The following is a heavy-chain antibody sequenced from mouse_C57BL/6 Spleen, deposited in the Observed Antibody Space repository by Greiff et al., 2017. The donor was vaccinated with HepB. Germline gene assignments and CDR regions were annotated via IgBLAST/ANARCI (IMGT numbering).Heavy chain of an antibody. CDR3: ARNYYGSSGGWYLDV. CDR1: GFSLTSYG. CDR2: IWSGGST. Sequence: QVQLQQSGPGLVQPSQSLSITCTVSGFSLTSYGVHWVRQSPGKGLEWLGVIWSGGSTDYNAAFISRLSISKDNSKSQVFFKMNSLQADDTAIYYCARNYYGSSGGWYLDVWGTGTTVTVSS. J-gene: IGHJ1*03. D-gene: IGHD1-1*01. V-gene: IGHV2-2*01.